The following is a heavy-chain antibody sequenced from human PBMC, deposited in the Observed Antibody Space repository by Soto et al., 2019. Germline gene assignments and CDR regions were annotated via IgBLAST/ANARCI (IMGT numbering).Heavy chain of an antibody. D-gene: IGHD3-22*01. CDR1: GFTFSSYA. Sequence: GGSLRLSCAASGFTFSSYAMHWVRQAPGKGLEWVAVISYDGSNKYYADSVKGRFTISRDNSKNTLYLQMNSLRAEDTAMYYCARHTGSDYYDSSGYSFYGMDVWGQGTTVTVSS. V-gene: IGHV3-30-3*01. J-gene: IGHJ6*02. CDR2: ISYDGSNK. CDR3: ARHTGSDYYDSSGYSFYGMDV.